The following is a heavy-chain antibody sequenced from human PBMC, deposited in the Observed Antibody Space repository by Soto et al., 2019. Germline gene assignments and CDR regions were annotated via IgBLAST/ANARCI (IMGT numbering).Heavy chain of an antibody. Sequence: ASVKVSCKASGYTFTSYAMHWVRQAPGQRLEWMGWINAGNGNTKYSQKFQGRVTITRDTSASTAYMELSSLRSEDTAVYYCAKDRIAAALMDVWGQGTTVTVSS. CDR2: INAGNGNT. J-gene: IGHJ6*02. CDR1: GYTFTSYA. V-gene: IGHV1-3*01. CDR3: AKDRIAAALMDV. D-gene: IGHD6-13*01.